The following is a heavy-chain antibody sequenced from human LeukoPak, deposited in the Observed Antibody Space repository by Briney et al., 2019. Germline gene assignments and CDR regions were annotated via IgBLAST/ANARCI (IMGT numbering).Heavy chain of an antibody. CDR1: GGSISSYY. J-gene: IGHJ6*03. D-gene: IGHD3-3*01. V-gene: IGHV4-4*09. CDR2: IYTSGST. Sequence: SETLSLTCTVSGGSISSYYWSWIRQPPGKGLEWIGYIYTSGSTNYNPSLKSRVTISVDTSKNQFSLKLSSVTAADTAVYYCARLALGTIFRDCYYYMDVWGKGTTVTVSS. CDR3: ARLALGTIFRDCYYYMDV.